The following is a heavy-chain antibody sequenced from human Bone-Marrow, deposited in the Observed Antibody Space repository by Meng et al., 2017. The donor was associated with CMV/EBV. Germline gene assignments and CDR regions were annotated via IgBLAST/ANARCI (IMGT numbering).Heavy chain of an antibody. CDR2: IYYSGGT. J-gene: IGHJ5*02. V-gene: IGHV4-39*01. CDR3: ARHSTIVELANEIPRTPNWFDP. D-gene: IGHD5/OR15-5a*01. Sequence: SETLSLTCTVSGGSISSSCNYYWGWMRQPPGKGLEWIGSIYYSGGTYYNTSLKDRVTISVDTSKNQFSLKLNSVTAADTAVYYCARHSTIVELANEIPRTPNWFDPWGQGTLVTVSS. CDR1: GGSISSSCNYY.